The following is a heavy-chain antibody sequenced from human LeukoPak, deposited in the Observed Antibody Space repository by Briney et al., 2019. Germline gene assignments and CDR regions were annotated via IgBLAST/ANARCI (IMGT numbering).Heavy chain of an antibody. CDR2: ISSSGSTI. D-gene: IGHD6-13*01. CDR3: ARDHDLPPLRDSSSWLDAFDI. Sequence: GGSLRLSCAASGFTFSDYYMSWIRQAPGKGLEWVSYISSSGSTIYYADSVKGRFTISRDNAKNSLYLQMNSPRAEDTAVYYCARDHDLPPLRDSSSWLDAFDIWGQGTMVTVSS. CDR1: GFTFSDYY. J-gene: IGHJ3*02. V-gene: IGHV3-11*04.